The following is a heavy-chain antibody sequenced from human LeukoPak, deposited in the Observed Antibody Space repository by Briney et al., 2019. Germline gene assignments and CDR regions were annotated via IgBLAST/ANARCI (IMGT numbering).Heavy chain of an antibody. CDR3: ARDRMGGVNSGVPLDF. CDR1: GGTFSSYG. D-gene: IGHD4-23*01. V-gene: IGHV1-69*04. Sequence: SVTVSCKTSGGTFSSYGISWVRQAPGQGLEWMGRIIPILNKTNYAQRFQGTVTITADRSTNTAYMELSSLRSEDTAVYFCARDRMGGVNSGVPLDFWGQGSLVTVSS. CDR2: IIPILNKT. J-gene: IGHJ4*02.